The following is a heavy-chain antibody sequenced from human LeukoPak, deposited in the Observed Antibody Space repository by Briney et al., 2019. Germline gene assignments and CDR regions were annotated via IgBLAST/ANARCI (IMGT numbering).Heavy chain of an antibody. CDR3: AKDNRRHYTSGPNPDSLH. V-gene: IGHV3-48*01. Sequence: GGSLRLSCAASGFTFSSYSMNWVRQAPGKGLEWGSYISGSSSTIYYADSVKGRFTISRDNGKNTLYLQMNSLRAEDTAVYYCAKDNRRHYTSGPNPDSLHWGQGALSPSPQ. D-gene: IGHD6-19*01. J-gene: IGHJ4*02. CDR2: ISGSSSTI. CDR1: GFTFSSYS.